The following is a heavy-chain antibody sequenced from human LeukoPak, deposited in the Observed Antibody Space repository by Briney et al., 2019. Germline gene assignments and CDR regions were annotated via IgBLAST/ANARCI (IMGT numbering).Heavy chain of an antibody. J-gene: IGHJ6*03. CDR3: ATPGPRRRIADRKYYCYMDV. V-gene: IGHV7-4-1*02. CDR1: GYTFTSCY. D-gene: IGHD6-6*01. CDR2: INTNTGNP. Sequence: ASVKLFCKASGYTFTSCYMHWVRHPPGQGLEWMGWINTNTGNPTYAEGFTGRFVFSLDTSVSRAYLEISSLKAEDTAVYYCATPGPRRRIADRKYYCYMDVWGKGTTVTVSS.